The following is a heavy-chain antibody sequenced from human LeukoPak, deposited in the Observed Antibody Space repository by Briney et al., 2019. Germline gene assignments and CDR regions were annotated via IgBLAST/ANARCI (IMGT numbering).Heavy chain of an antibody. CDR3: AREKYHDILTGSIGFDY. V-gene: IGHV4-59*02. CDR1: GASVSSYC. J-gene: IGHJ4*02. CDR2: VYRGSI. Sequence: SETLSLTCTVSGASVSSYCWNWIRQPPGKGLEWIGYVYRGSINYNPSLKSRVTISADTSKNQFSLKLSSVTAADTAVFYCAREKYHDILTGSIGFDYWGQGTLVTVSS. D-gene: IGHD3-9*01.